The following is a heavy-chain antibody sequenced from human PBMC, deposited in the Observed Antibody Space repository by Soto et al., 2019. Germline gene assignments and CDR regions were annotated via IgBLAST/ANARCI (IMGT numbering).Heavy chain of an antibody. J-gene: IGHJ6*02. Sequence: GGSLRLSCAASGFTFSSYSMNWVRQAPGKGLEWVSYISSNSGTMYYADSVKGRFTISRDNAKNSLYLQMNSLKTEDTAVYYCSRELQRISMVRVTSYGMDVWGQGTTVTVSS. D-gene: IGHD3-10*01. CDR1: GFTFSSYS. CDR3: SRELQRISMVRVTSYGMDV. CDR2: ISSNSGTM. V-gene: IGHV3-48*01.